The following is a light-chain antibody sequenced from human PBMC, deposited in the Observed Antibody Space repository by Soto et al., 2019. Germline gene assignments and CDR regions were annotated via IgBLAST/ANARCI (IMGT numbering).Light chain of an antibody. Sequence: EIVLTQSPGTLSMSPGERATLSCRASQSISSSYLAWYQQKPGQAPRLLIYGASSRATGIPDRFSGSGSGTDLTLTINRLESEDFAVYYCQQYDSSPRTFGLGTKVEIK. CDR2: GAS. CDR1: QSISSSY. J-gene: IGKJ1*01. CDR3: QQYDSSPRT. V-gene: IGKV3-20*01.